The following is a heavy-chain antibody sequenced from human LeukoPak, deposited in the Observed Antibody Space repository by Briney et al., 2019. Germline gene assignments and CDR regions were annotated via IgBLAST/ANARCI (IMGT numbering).Heavy chain of an antibody. Sequence: SVKVSCKASGGTFSSYAISWVRQAPGQGLEWMGGIIPIFGTANYAQKFQGRVTITADESTSTAYMELSSLRSEDTAVYYCAGGHRDGATDLNPFDYWGQGTLVTVSS. CDR2: IIPIFGTA. CDR1: GGTFSSYA. V-gene: IGHV1-69*13. CDR3: AGGHRDGATDLNPFDY. J-gene: IGHJ4*02. D-gene: IGHD5-24*01.